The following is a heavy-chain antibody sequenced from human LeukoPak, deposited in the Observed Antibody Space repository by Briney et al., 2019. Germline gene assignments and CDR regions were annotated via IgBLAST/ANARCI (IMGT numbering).Heavy chain of an antibody. V-gene: IGHV1-18*01. CDR1: GYTFTSYG. D-gene: IGHD1-14*01. CDR2: ISAYNGNT. CDR3: ARDLSHASKPTGPIGY. J-gene: IGHJ4*02. Sequence: ASVKVSCKASGYTFTSYGISWVRQAPGQGLEWMGWISAYNGNTNYAQKLQGRVTMTTDTSTSTAYMELRSLRSDDTAVYYCARDLSHASKPTGPIGYWGQGTLVTVSS.